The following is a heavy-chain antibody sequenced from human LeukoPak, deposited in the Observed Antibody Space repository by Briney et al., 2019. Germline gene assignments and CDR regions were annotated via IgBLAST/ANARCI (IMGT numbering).Heavy chain of an antibody. J-gene: IGHJ4*02. V-gene: IGHV3-21*01. CDR1: GFTFSSYS. Sequence: PGGSLRLSCAASGFTFSSYSMNWVRQAPGKGLEWVSSISSSSYIYYADSVKGRFTISRDNAKNSLYLQMNSLRAEDTAVYYCARVRLDFWSGHRPFDYWGQGTLVTVSS. CDR3: ARVRLDFWSGHRPFDY. D-gene: IGHD3-3*01. CDR2: ISSSSYI.